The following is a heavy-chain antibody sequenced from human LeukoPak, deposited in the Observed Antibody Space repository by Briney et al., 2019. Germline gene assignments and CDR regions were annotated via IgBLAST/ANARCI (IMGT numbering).Heavy chain of an antibody. V-gene: IGHV4-31*03. CDR3: ARRIPSGSSRADAFDI. J-gene: IGHJ3*02. CDR2: IYYSGST. D-gene: IGHD3-10*01. CDR1: GGSISSGGYY. Sequence: SETLSLTCTVSGGSISSGGYYWSWIRQHPGKGLEWIGYIYYSGSTYYNPALKSRVTISVDTSKNQFSLKLSSVTAADTAVYYCARRIPSGSSRADAFDIWGQGTMVTVSS.